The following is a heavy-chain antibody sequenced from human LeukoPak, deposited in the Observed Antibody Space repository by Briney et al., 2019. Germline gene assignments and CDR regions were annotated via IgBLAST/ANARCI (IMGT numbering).Heavy chain of an antibody. Sequence: SETLSLTCAVYGGSFSGYYWSWIRQPPGKGLEWIGFIYYSGSTNYNPSLKSRVTISVDTSKNQFSLKLSSVTAADTAVYYCARSPYDFWSGYYNYYYYYGMDVWGQGTTVTVSS. J-gene: IGHJ6*02. CDR2: IYYSGST. CDR3: ARSPYDFWSGYYNYYYYYGMDV. V-gene: IGHV4-59*01. D-gene: IGHD3-3*01. CDR1: GGSFSGYY.